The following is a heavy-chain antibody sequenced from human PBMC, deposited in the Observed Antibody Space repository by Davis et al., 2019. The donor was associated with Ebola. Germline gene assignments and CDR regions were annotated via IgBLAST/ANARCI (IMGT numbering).Heavy chain of an antibody. CDR3: ASVRSDAFDI. CDR1: GFTFSSYW. V-gene: IGHV3-7*03. J-gene: IGHJ3*02. CDR2: IKQDGSEK. Sequence: GGSLRLSCVASGFTFSSYWMSWVRQAPGKGLEWVANIKQDGSEKYYVDSVKGRFTISRDNSKNTLYLQMNSLRAEDTAVYYCASVRSDAFDIWGQGTMVTVSS. D-gene: IGHD3-16*02.